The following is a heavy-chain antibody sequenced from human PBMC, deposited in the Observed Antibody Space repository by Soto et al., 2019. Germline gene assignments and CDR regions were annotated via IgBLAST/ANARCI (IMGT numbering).Heavy chain of an antibody. CDR2: IIPIFGTA. D-gene: IGHD2-2*01. CDR3: ARGTAGGYQLQWEFYYYYGMDV. V-gene: IGHV1-69*13. J-gene: IGHJ6*02. Sequence: ASVKVSCKASGGTFSSYAISWVRQAPGQGLEWMGGIIPIFGTANYAQKFQGRVTITADESTSTAYMELSSLRSEDTAVYYCARGTAGGYQLQWEFYYYYGMDVWGQGTTVTVSS. CDR1: GGTFSSYA.